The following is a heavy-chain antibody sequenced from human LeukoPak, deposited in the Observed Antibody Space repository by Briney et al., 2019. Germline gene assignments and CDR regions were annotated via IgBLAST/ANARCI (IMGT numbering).Heavy chain of an antibody. J-gene: IGHJ4*02. CDR2: ISGSDGGT. CDR1: GFTFGNYA. Sequence: GGSLRLSCAASGFTFGNYAMSWLRQAPGKGLEWVSTISGSDGGTYYADSVKGRFTISRDNSKNTLYLQMNSLRAEDTAVYYCAKDIRITMVRGVINDYWGQGTLVTVSS. D-gene: IGHD3-10*01. CDR3: AKDIRITMVRGVINDY. V-gene: IGHV3-23*01.